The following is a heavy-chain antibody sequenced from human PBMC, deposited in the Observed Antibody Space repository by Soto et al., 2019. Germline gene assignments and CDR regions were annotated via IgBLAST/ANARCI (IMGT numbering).Heavy chain of an antibody. D-gene: IGHD2-8*02. CDR1: GGYFSGYD. Sequence: SETLSLTCAVYGGYFSGYDCPWIRQPPGTGLEWIGEINHSGSTNYNPSLKSRVTISVDTSKNQFSLKLTSVTAADTAVYYCARDKITGLFDYWGQGTLVTVSS. V-gene: IGHV4-34*01. CDR3: ARDKITGLFDY. J-gene: IGHJ4*02. CDR2: INHSGST.